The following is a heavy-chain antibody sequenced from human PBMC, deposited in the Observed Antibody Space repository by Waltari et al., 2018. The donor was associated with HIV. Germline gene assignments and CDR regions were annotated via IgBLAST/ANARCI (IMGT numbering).Heavy chain of an antibody. D-gene: IGHD3-9*01. J-gene: IGHJ4*02. V-gene: IGHV1-8*01. CDR2: MNPNSGNT. CDR1: GYTFTSYA. Sequence: QVQLVQSGAEVQTPGATVTVSCTASGYTFTSYALTWVRQAPGQGLEWMGWMNPNSGNTGYAQKFQGRVTMTRNASITTAYMELSSLRSEDTAVYFCARGIPAGRYETLTGQDYWGQGTLVTVSS. CDR3: ARGIPAGRYETLTGQDY.